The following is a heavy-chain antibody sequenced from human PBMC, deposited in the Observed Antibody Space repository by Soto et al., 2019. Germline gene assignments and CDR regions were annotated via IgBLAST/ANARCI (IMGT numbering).Heavy chain of an antibody. Sequence: PSETLSLTCTVSGGSISSGGYYWSWIRQHPGKGLEWIGYIYYSGSTYYNPSLKSRVTISVDTSKNQFSLKLSSVTAADTAVYYCARGGGVCGGDCYPNVTPGYYFDYWGQGTLVTVSS. J-gene: IGHJ4*02. CDR3: ARGGGVCGGDCYPNVTPGYYFDY. CDR1: GGSISSGGYY. CDR2: IYYSGST. V-gene: IGHV4-31*03. D-gene: IGHD2-21*02.